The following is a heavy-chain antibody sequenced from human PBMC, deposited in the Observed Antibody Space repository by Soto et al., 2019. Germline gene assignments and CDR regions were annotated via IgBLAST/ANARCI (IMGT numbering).Heavy chain of an antibody. D-gene: IGHD3-16*01. V-gene: IGHV3-48*02. CDR1: GFIFSTYT. CDR3: ARLYTTSRVGAWFDP. CDR2: ISAGSDAI. Sequence: ESVGGLVLPGGSLRLSCAASGFIFSTYTLNWVRQAPGKGLEWVSYISAGSDAIHYADSVKGRFTVSRDNAKNSLFLQMNSLRDEDTAVYYCARLYTTSRVGAWFDPWGQGTRVTVSS. J-gene: IGHJ5*02.